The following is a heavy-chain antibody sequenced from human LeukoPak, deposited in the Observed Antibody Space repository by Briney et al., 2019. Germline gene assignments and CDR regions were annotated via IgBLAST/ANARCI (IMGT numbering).Heavy chain of an antibody. Sequence: ASVKVSCKASGYTFTSYGISWVRQAPGQGLEWMGWISTYNGNTDYAQKLQGRVTMTTDTSTSTAYMELRSLRSDDTAVYYCARDIPDNSGWCRFDYWGQGTLVTVSS. CDR2: ISTYNGNT. V-gene: IGHV1-18*01. CDR3: ARDIPDNSGWCRFDY. J-gene: IGHJ4*02. CDR1: GYTFTSYG. D-gene: IGHD6-19*01.